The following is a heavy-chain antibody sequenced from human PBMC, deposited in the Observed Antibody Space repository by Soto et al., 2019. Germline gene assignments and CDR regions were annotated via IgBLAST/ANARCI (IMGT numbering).Heavy chain of an antibody. CDR2: ISSSSSYI. D-gene: IGHD3-9*01. Sequence: EVQLVESGGGLVKPGGSLRLSCAASGFTFSSYSMNWVRQAPGKGLEWVSSISSSSSYIYYADSVKGRFTISRDNAKNSLYLQMNSLRAEDTAVYYCARGPDLRYFDWKLWGLTGYFDYWGQGTLVTVSS. CDR3: ARGPDLRYFDWKLWGLTGYFDY. J-gene: IGHJ4*02. V-gene: IGHV3-21*01. CDR1: GFTFSSYS.